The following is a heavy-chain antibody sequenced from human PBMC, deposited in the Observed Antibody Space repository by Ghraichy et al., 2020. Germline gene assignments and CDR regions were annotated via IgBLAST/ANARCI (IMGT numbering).Heavy chain of an antibody. V-gene: IGHV5-51*01. Sequence: GESLNISCKGSGYSFTSYWIGWVRQMPGKGLEWMGIIYPGDSDTRYSPSFQGQVTISADKSISTAYLQWSSLKASDTAMYYCARHETVAGTLGAFDIWGQGTMVTVSS. CDR1: GYSFTSYW. CDR3: ARHETVAGTLGAFDI. CDR2: IYPGDSDT. J-gene: IGHJ3*02. D-gene: IGHD6-19*01.